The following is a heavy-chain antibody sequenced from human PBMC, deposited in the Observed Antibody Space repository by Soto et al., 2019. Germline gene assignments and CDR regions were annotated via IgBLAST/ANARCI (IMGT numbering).Heavy chain of an antibody. V-gene: IGHV4-59*01. CDR2: FYYSGST. J-gene: IGHJ4*02. Sequence: ETLSLTCTVSGGSISSYYWSWIRQPPGKGLEWIGYFYYSGSTNYNPSLKSRVTISVDTSKNHFSLKLSSVTAADTAVYYCAGARGGYFDYWGQGTLVTVSS. CDR3: AGARGGYFDY. CDR1: GGSISSYY.